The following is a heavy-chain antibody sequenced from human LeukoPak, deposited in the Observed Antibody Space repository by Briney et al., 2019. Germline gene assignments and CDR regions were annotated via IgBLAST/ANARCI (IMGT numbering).Heavy chain of an antibody. D-gene: IGHD3-22*01. V-gene: IGHV3-74*01. CDR2: INNDVSST. J-gene: IGHJ4*02. CDR3: ASDTYYYDSSGYSAAGPNDY. CDR1: GFTFSSYW. Sequence: GGSLRLSCAASGFTFSSYWMNWVRQAPAKGLVWVSRINNDVSSTSSADSVKGRFTISRDNVKNSLYLQMNSLRAEDTAVYYCASDTYYYDSSGYSAAGPNDYWGQGTLVTVSS.